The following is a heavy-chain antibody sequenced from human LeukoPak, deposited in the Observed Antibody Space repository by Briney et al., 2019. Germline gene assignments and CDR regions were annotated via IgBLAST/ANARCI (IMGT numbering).Heavy chain of an antibody. CDR3: ARAPGDSSGYQ. V-gene: IGHV3-11*01. J-gene: IGHJ4*02. CDR2: ISSRGSTI. D-gene: IGHD3-22*01. CDR1: GFTVINNY. Sequence: PGGSLRLSCAASGFTVINNYMTWVRQAPGKGLEWVSYISSRGSTIYYADSVKGRFTISRDNAKNSVYLQMNSLRAEDTAVYYCARAPGDSSGYQWGQGTLVTVAS.